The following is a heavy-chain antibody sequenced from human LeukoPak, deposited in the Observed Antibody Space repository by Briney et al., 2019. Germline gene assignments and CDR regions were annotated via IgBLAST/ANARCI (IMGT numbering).Heavy chain of an antibody. D-gene: IGHD6-6*01. V-gene: IGHV4-34*01. CDR1: GGSLSGYY. J-gene: IGHJ4*02. Sequence: PSETLSLTCAVYGGSLSGYYWSWIRQAPGKGLEWIGEINHSGSTNYNPSLKSRVTISVDTSKKQFSLKLNSVTAADTAMYYCARGLGQLAPGGYWGQGTLVTVSS. CDR3: ARGLGQLAPGGY. CDR2: INHSGST.